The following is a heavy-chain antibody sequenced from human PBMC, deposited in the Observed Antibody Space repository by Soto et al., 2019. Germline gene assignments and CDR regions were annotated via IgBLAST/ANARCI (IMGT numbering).Heavy chain of an antibody. CDR3: ARDLRGIAAVLRFDP. J-gene: IGHJ5*02. CDR2: IYYSGST. CDR1: GGSISSYY. Sequence: QVQLQESGPGLVKPSETLSLTCTVSGGSISSYYWSWIRQPPGKGLEWIGYIYYSGSTNYNPSLKSRVTISVDTSKNQFSLKLSSVTAADTAVYYCARDLRGIAAVLRFDPWGQGTLVTVSS. D-gene: IGHD6-13*01. V-gene: IGHV4-59*01.